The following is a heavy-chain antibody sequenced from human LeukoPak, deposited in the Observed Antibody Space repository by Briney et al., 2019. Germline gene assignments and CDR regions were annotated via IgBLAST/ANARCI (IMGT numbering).Heavy chain of an antibody. CDR2: INPNSGGT. CDR1: GYTFTGYY. D-gene: IGHD2-2*01. CDR3: AREVVPAAYYFDY. V-gene: IGHV1-2*02. Sequence: ASVKVSCKASGYTFTGYYMHWVRQAPGQGLEWMGWINPNSGGTNYAQKLQGRVAMTTDTSTSTAYMELRSLRSDDTAVYYCAREVVPAAYYFDYWGQGTLVTVSS. J-gene: IGHJ4*02.